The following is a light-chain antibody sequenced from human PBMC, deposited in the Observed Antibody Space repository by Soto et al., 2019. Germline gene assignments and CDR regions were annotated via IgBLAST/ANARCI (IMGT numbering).Light chain of an antibody. V-gene: IGKV3-20*01. CDR2: DAS. J-gene: IGKJ3*01. CDR3: QHYGTSAL. CDR1: QRVSSSY. Sequence: EIVLTQSPGTLSLSPGGRATLSCRASQRVSSSYLAWYQQKPGQAPRLLIYDASRATGIPDRFSASGSWTDFYHTITRLEPEDFAVYYCQHYGTSALFGPGTKVDI.